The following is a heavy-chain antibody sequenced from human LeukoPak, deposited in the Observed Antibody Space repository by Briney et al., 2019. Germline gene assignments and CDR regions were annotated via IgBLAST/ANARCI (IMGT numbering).Heavy chain of an antibody. Sequence: SVKVSRKASGGTFSSYAISWVRQAPGQGLEWMGRIIPILGIANYAQKFQGRVTITADKSTSTAYMELSSLRSEDTAVYYCARLRGSSSWYEYSWFDPWGQGTLVTVSS. V-gene: IGHV1-69*04. CDR2: IIPILGIA. CDR1: GGTFSSYA. J-gene: IGHJ5*02. CDR3: ARLRGSSSWYEYSWFDP. D-gene: IGHD6-13*01.